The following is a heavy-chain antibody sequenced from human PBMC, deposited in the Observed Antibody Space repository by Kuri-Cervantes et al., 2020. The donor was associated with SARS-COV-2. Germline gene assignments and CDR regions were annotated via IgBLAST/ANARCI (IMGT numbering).Heavy chain of an antibody. D-gene: IGHD5-24*01. Sequence: ASVKVSCKVSGYTLTELSMHWVRQAPGQGLEWMAIINPSDGSTHYAQKFQGRVTMTRDTSTSTVDMELSSLTSEDTAVYYCARNLDDYNPKLGDYWGQGTLVTGSS. CDR1: GYTLTELS. CDR3: ARNLDDYNPKLGDY. J-gene: IGHJ4*02. CDR2: INPSDGST. V-gene: IGHV1-46*01.